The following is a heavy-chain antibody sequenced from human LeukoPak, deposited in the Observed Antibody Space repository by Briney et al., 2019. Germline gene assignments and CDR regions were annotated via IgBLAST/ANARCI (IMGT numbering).Heavy chain of an antibody. V-gene: IGHV4-34*01. Sequence: SETLSLTCAVYGGSFSGYYWSWIRQPPGKGLEWIGEINHSGSTNYNPSLTSRVTISVDTSKNQFSLKLSSVTAAETAVYFCARGLYKWNPRGRGFDIWGQGKKVTVSS. CDR1: GGSFSGYY. J-gene: IGHJ3*02. CDR2: INHSGST. D-gene: IGHD1-20*01. CDR3: ARGLYKWNPRGRGFDI.